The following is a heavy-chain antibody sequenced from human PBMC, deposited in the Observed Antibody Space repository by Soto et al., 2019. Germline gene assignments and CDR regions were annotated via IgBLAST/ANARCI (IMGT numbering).Heavy chain of an antibody. D-gene: IGHD3-3*01. V-gene: IGHV1-8*01. CDR2: MNPNSGNT. Sequence: QVQLVQSGAEVKKPGASVKVSCKASGYTFTSYDINWVPQATGQGLEWIGWMNPNSGNTGYAQKFQGRVTMTRNTSISTAYMELSSLRSEDTAVYYCARLYDFWSGKPSYGMDVWGQGTTVTVSS. CDR3: ARLYDFWSGKPSYGMDV. J-gene: IGHJ6*02. CDR1: GYTFTSYD.